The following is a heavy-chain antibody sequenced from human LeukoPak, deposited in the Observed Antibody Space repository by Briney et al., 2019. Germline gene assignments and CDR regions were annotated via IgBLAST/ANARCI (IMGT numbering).Heavy chain of an antibody. D-gene: IGHD3-3*01. J-gene: IGHJ4*02. CDR3: AKDRYFSPHDY. V-gene: IGHV3-23*01. Sequence: GGSLRLSCAASGFTFSTYGMSWVRQAPGKGLEWVSGISGSGGSRFYTDSVKGRFTISRDNSKNTLYLQMNSLRAEDTAVYYCAKDRYFSPHDYWGQGTLVTVSS. CDR1: GFTFSTYG. CDR2: ISGSGGSR.